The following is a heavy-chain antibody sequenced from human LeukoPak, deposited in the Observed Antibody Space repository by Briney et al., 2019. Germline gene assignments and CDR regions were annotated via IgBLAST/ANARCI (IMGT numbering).Heavy chain of an antibody. CDR2: IYYTGRI. V-gene: IGHV4-59*01. Sequence: KPSETLSLTCTVSGGSISSYYWSWIRQPPGKGLEWIGYIYYTGRIKTNPSLKSRVTISVDTSKNQFYLKVNSVTAADTAVYYCASGPDFYMDVWGKGTTVTVSS. CDR3: ASGPDFYMDV. D-gene: IGHD3-3*01. CDR1: GGSISSYY. J-gene: IGHJ6*03.